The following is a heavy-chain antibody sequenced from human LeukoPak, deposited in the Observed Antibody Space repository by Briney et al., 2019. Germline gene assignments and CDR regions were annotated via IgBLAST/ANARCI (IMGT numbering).Heavy chain of an antibody. CDR3: ARDLVSVAGSIDY. J-gene: IGHJ4*02. D-gene: IGHD2-15*01. CDR2: IYYSGST. Sequence: SETLSLTRTVSGDSISSSTYYWGWIRQPPGKGLEWIGIIYYSGSTYYNPSLKSRVTISVDTSKNQFSLKLSSVTAADTAVYYCARDLVSVAGSIDYWGQGTLVTVSS. CDR1: GDSISSSTYY. V-gene: IGHV4-39*02.